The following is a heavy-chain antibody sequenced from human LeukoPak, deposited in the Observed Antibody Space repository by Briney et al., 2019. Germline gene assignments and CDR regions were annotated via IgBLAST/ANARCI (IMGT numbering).Heavy chain of an antibody. V-gene: IGHV3-23*01. D-gene: IGHD6-6*01. CDR3: AGSAYSSSSVGF. CDR2: ITGSGGIT. CDR1: GFTFSSYA. Sequence: GGSLRLSCAASGFTFSSYAMSWVRQAPGKGLEWVSAITGSGGITYYADSVKSRFTISRDNSKNTLYLQMNTLRAEGTALYYCAGSAYSSSSVGFWGQGTLVTVSS. J-gene: IGHJ4*02.